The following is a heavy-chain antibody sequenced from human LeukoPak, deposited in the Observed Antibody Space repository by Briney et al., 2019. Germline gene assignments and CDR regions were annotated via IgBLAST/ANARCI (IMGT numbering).Heavy chain of an antibody. CDR1: GGSFSGYY. CDR2: INHSGST. J-gene: IGHJ5*02. V-gene: IGHV4-34*01. Sequence: SETLSLTCAVYGGSFSGYYWSWIRQPPGKGLEWIGEINHSGSTNYNPSLKSRVTISVDTSKNQFSLKLSSVTAADTAVYYCARHRRYCSSTSCYFLDPWGQGTLVTVSS. CDR3: ARHRRYCSSTSCYFLDP. D-gene: IGHD2-2*01.